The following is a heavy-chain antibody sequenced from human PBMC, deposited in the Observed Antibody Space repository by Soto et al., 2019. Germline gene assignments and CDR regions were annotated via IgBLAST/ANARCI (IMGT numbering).Heavy chain of an antibody. CDR3: SFCSGKQSDTFDI. D-gene: IGHD3-3*01. CDR2: IIPILGIA. CDR1: GGTFSSYT. Sequence: QVQLVQSGAEVKKPGSSVKVSCKASGGTFSSYTISWVRQAPGQGLEWMGRIIPILGIANYAQKFQGRVTITADKSTSTAYMELSSMISEDAAECYCSFCSGKQSDTFDIWGQGTMVTVFS. J-gene: IGHJ3*02. V-gene: IGHV1-69*02.